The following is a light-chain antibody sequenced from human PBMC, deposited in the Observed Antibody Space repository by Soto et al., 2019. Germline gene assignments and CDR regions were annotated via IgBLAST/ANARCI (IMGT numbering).Light chain of an antibody. CDR2: GAS. Sequence: AIQMTQSPSSLYASVGDRVTITCRASQGIRTELGWYQQKPGKAPKLLIYGASTLQSGVPSRFSGSGSGTDFTLTISSLQSYDFATYYCLQDNSYPRTFGQGTKVEIE. J-gene: IGKJ1*01. CDR1: QGIRTE. CDR3: LQDNSYPRT. V-gene: IGKV1-6*01.